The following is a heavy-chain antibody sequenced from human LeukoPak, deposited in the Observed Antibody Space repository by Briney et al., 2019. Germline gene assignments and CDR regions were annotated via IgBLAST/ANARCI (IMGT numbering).Heavy chain of an antibody. V-gene: IGHV3-74*01. CDR3: AYGSGWHPYYFDY. J-gene: IGHJ4*02. D-gene: IGHD6-19*01. CDR2: INSDGSST. CDR1: GFTFSSYW. Sequence: GGSLRLSCAASGFTFSSYWMHWVRQAPGEGLVWVSRINSDGSSTSYADSVKGRFTISRDNAKNTLYLQMNSLRAEDTAVYYCAYGSGWHPYYFDYWGQGTLVTVSS.